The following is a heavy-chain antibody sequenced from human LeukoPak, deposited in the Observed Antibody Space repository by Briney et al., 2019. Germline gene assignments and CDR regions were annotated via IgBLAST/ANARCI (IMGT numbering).Heavy chain of an antibody. Sequence: ASVKVSCKVSGYSFTGYYMHWVRQAPGQGLEWMGWVNPNSGGTKYAQNFQGRVIMTSDTSTRTLYMELSRLRADDTAVYYCARPVLSGSYYDHDYWGQGTLVTVSS. CDR2: VNPNSGGT. D-gene: IGHD1-26*01. V-gene: IGHV1-2*02. J-gene: IGHJ4*02. CDR3: ARPVLSGSYYDHDY. CDR1: GYSFTGYY.